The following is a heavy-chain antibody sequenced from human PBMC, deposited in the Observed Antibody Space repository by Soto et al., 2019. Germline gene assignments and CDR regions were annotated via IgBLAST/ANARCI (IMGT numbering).Heavy chain of an antibody. J-gene: IGHJ5*02. CDR3: ARDGQVAVAGMIGGFDP. CDR2: ISAYNGNT. Sequence: QVQLVQSGAEVKRPGASVKVSCKASGYTXXSFGIGWWQRAPGQXLEWWGWISAYNGNTNYAQKLQGRDTMTTDTSTSTAYMELRSLRSDDTAVYYCARDGQVAVAGMIGGFDPWGQGTLVTVSS. CDR1: GYTXXSFG. V-gene: IGHV1-18*01. D-gene: IGHD6-19*01.